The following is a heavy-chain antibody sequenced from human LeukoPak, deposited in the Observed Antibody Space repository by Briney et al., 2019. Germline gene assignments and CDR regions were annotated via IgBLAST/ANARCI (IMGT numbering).Heavy chain of an antibody. CDR3: ARGRPYYCSSTSCRDRYYYYYMDV. D-gene: IGHD2-2*01. V-gene: IGHV4-34*01. CDR2: INHSGST. J-gene: IGHJ6*03. Sequence: PSETLSLTCAVYGGSFSGYYWSWIRQPPGEGLEWIGEINHSGSTNYNPSLKSRVTISVDTSKNQFSLKLSSVTAADTAVYYCARGRPYYCSSTSCRDRYYYYYMDVWGKGTTVTVSS. CDR1: GGSFSGYY.